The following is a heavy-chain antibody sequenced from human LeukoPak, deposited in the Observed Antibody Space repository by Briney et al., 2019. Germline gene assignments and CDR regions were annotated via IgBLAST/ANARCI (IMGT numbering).Heavy chain of an antibody. CDR3: AKDWSAAH. CDR1: GFTFTNYA. J-gene: IGHJ4*02. V-gene: IGHV3-23*01. D-gene: IGHD2-15*01. CDR2: ISVGGTKT. Sequence: GGSLRLSRAASGFTFTNYAMTWVRQATGKGLEWVSAISVGGTKTHYADSVRGRFTISRDDSKKTLYLQMSSLRAEDTAVYYCAKDWSAAHWGQGTLVTVSS.